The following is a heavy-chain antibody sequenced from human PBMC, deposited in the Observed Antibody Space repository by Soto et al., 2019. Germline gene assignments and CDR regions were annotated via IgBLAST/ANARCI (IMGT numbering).Heavy chain of an antibody. D-gene: IGHD5-12*01. V-gene: IGHV1-18*01. Sequence: GASVKVSCKASGYTFFTYDISWVRQAPGQGLEWMGWISTYSGDTKYAQKFQGRVTMTTHTSTTTAYLELRSLRSDDTAVYYCARHHGPTTSENWFDPWGQGTLVTVSS. J-gene: IGHJ5*02. CDR3: ARHHGPTTSENWFDP. CDR2: ISTYSGDT. CDR1: GYTFFTYD.